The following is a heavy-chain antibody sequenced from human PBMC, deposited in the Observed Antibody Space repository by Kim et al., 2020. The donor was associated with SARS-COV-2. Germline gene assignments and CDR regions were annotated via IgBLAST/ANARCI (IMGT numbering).Heavy chain of an antibody. D-gene: IGHD6-19*01. V-gene: IGHV3-73*01. CDR1: GFTFSGST. CDR3: TRVNPTAGGWYDAFDI. Sequence: GGSLRLSCAASGFTFSGSTMHWVRQASGKGLEWVGRIRSKANNYATAYAASVRNSFTISRDDSKSTAYLQMNSPKTEDTAVYYCTRVNPTAGGWYDAFDIWGQGTKVTVSS. J-gene: IGHJ3*02. CDR2: IRSKANNYAT.